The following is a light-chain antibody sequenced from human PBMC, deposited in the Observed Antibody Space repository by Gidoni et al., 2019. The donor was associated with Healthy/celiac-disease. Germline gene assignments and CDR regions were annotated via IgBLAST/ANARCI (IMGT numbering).Light chain of an antibody. CDR1: QSISSY. Sequence: DIQMTQSPSSLSASVGDRVTITCRASQSISSYLNWYQQKPGKAPKLLIYAASSLQRGVPSRFSGSGSGTDFTLTISSLQPEDFATYYCQQSYSTPHMYTFGQXTKLEIK. V-gene: IGKV1-39*01. J-gene: IGKJ2*01. CDR3: QQSYSTPHMYT. CDR2: AAS.